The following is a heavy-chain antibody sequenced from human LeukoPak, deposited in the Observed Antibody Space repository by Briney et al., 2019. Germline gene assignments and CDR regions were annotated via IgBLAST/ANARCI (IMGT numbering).Heavy chain of an antibody. CDR1: GGTFSSYA. Sequence: GASVRVSCKASGGTFSSYAISWVRQAPGQGLEWMGGIIPIFGTANYAQKFQGRVTITADESTSTAYMELSSLRSEDTAVYYCARVIAALPGYYYGMDVWGQGTTVTVSS. CDR2: IIPIFGTA. J-gene: IGHJ6*02. V-gene: IGHV1-69*13. CDR3: ARVIAALPGYYYGMDV. D-gene: IGHD6-6*01.